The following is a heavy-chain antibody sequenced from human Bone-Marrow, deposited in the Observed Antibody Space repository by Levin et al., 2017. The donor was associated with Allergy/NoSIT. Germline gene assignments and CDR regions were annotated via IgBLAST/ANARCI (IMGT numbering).Heavy chain of an antibody. V-gene: IGHV4-39*01. CDR2: IYYSGST. J-gene: IGHJ5*02. CDR3: ARHSGGDINWNYDAPPNWFDP. D-gene: IGHD1-7*01. CDR1: GGSISSSSYY. Sequence: SETLSLTCTVSGGSISSSSYYWGWIRQPPGKGLEWIGSIYYSGSTYYNPSLKSRVTISVDTSKNQFSLKLSSVTAADTAVYYCARHSGGDINWNYDAPPNWFDPWGQGTLVTVSS.